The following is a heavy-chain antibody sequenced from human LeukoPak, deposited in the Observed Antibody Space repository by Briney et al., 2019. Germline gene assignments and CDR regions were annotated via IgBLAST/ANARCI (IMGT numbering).Heavy chain of an antibody. CDR2: TRWNSGSI. Sequence: SLRVSCAASRVTLDVYAMYWVRPAPGKGLGWGSGTRWNSGSIGYADSVKGRFTISRDNAKNSLYLQMNSLRAEDTALYYCAKDRGHEGFFGVVITDPYYYYYMDVWGKGTTVTVSS. D-gene: IGHD3-3*01. V-gene: IGHV3-9*01. J-gene: IGHJ6*03. CDR1: RVTLDVYA. CDR3: AKDRGHEGFFGVVITDPYYYYYMDV.